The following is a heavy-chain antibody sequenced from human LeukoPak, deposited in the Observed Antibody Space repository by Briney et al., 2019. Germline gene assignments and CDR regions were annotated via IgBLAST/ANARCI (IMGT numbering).Heavy chain of an antibody. CDR2: MNPNSGNT. CDR1: GYTFTRYD. CDR3: ATWGYDILTGYPFDI. D-gene: IGHD3-9*01. J-gene: IGHJ3*02. Sequence: ASVTVSFKASGYTFTRYDINWVRQATGQGLEWMGWMNPNSGNTGYAQKFQGRVTMTRNTSISTAYMELSSLRSEDTAVYYCATWGYDILTGYPFDIWGQGTMVTVSS. V-gene: IGHV1-8*01.